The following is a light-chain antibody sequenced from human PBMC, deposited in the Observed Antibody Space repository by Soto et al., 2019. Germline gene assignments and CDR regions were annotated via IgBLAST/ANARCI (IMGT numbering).Light chain of an antibody. J-gene: IGLJ2*01. CDR3: NSYTSSTTLV. CDR1: SSDIGTYNY. Sequence: QSALTQPASVSGSPGQSITISCTGTSSDIGTYNYVSWYQHHPGKAPKLMIYEVSNRPSGVSIRFSGSKSGNTASLTISVLQAEDEADYYCNSYTSSTTLVFGGGTKLTVL. CDR2: EVS. V-gene: IGLV2-14*01.